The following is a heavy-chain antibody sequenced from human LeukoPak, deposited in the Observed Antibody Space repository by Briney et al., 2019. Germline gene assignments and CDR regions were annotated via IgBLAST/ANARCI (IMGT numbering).Heavy chain of an antibody. J-gene: IGHJ5*02. CDR3: ALDRTKINWFDP. V-gene: IGHV1-46*01. Sequence: ASVKVSCKASGYTFTDFYIHWLRQAPGQGLEWMGIIDPSSGTTTYAQKFQGRLTMTRDTSTSTVYMELNSLTFEDTAVYYCALDRTKINWFDPWGQGTLVTVSS. CDR1: GYTFTDFY. D-gene: IGHD1-7*01. CDR2: IDPSSGTT.